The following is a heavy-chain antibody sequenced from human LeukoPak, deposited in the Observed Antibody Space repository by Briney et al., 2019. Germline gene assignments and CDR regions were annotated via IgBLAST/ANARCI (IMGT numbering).Heavy chain of an antibody. CDR1: GLTFSTYA. CDR2: LSGSGGST. V-gene: IGHV3-23*01. D-gene: IGHD3-3*01. Sequence: GGSLRLSCAASGLTFSTYAMTWVRQAPGKGLEWISALSGSGGSTYYADSVKGRFTVSRDNSKNTLYLQMNSLRGEDTAIYYCAKWMVRRDFWGGASDIWGQGTMVTV. CDR3: AKWMVRRDFWGGASDI. J-gene: IGHJ3*02.